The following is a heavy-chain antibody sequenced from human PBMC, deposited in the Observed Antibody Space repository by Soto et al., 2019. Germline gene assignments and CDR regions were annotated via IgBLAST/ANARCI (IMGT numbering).Heavy chain of an antibody. CDR1: GFTFSSYA. V-gene: IGHV3-30-3*01. CDR3: ARDLVGAEYYYGMDV. Sequence: LRLSCAASGFTFSSYAMHWVRQAPGKGLEWVAVISYDGSNKYYADSVKGRFTISRDNSKNTLYLQMNSLRAEDTAVYYCARDLVGAEYYYGMDVWGQGTTVTVSS. D-gene: IGHD3-10*01. CDR2: ISYDGSNK. J-gene: IGHJ6*02.